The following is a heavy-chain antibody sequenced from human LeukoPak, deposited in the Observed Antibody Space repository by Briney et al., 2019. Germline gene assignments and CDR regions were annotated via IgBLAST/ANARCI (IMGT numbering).Heavy chain of an antibody. D-gene: IGHD3-22*01. J-gene: IGHJ4*02. Sequence: GRSLRLSCAASGFTFSSYGMHWVRQAPGKGLEWVAVMWYDGSNKYYADSVKGRFTISRDNSKNTLYLQMNSLRAEDTAVYYCARGFYYDSSGYYVYYFDYWGQGTLVTVSS. CDR2: MWYDGSNK. CDR3: ARGFYYDSSGYYVYYFDY. CDR1: GFTFSSYG. V-gene: IGHV3-33*01.